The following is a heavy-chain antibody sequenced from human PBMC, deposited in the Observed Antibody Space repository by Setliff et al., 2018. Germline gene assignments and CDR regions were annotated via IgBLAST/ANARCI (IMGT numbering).Heavy chain of an antibody. CDR2: ISASGDTT. CDR3: ARGKGNGSGGYFGYDPFDV. CDR1: GFTFSSYW. Sequence: GGSLRLSCAASGFTFSSYWMHWVRQAPGKGLEWVSIISASGDTTYYADSVKGRFTISRDNSKNTLYLQMKGLGAEDTAHYYCARGKGNGSGGYFGYDPFDVWGQGTLVTVSS. D-gene: IGHD3-22*01. V-gene: IGHV3-23*01. J-gene: IGHJ3*01.